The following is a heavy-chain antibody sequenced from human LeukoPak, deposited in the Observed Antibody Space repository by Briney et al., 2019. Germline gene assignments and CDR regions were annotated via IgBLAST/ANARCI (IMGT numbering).Heavy chain of an antibody. V-gene: IGHV3-11*01. CDR1: GFTFSDYY. D-gene: IGHD2-15*01. CDR2: ISHNGGTI. CDR3: ARDRGGGRLRHDTFDI. Sequence: PGGSLRLSCAASGFTFSDYYMSWVRQAPGKGLEWVSYISHNGGTIFYAGSVKGRFTISRDNAENSLCLQMNSLRAEDTAVYYCARDRGGGRLRHDTFDIWGQGTMVTVSS. J-gene: IGHJ3*02.